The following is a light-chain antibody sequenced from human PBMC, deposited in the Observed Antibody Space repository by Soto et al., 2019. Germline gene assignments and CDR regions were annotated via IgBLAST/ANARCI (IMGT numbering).Light chain of an antibody. V-gene: IGKV1-39*01. CDR2: AAS. CDR1: LSVLYSADNKNY. Sequence: DIVMTQSPDSLGMSLRERATINCKSSLSVLYSADNKNYLNWYQQKPGKAPKRLIYAASSLQSGVPSRFSGRGSGTEFTLTISSLQPEDFATYYCQQSYTITFGQGTRLEIK. J-gene: IGKJ5*01. CDR3: QQSYTIT.